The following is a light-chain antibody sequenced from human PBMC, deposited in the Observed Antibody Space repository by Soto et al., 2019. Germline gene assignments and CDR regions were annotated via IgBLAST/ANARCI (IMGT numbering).Light chain of an antibody. V-gene: IGLV2-14*01. CDR2: EVS. J-gene: IGLJ1*01. Sequence: QSALTQPAAVSGSPGQSITISCTGTSSDVGGYNYVSWYQQHPGKAPKLMIYEVSNRPSGVSNRFSGSKSGNTASLTIPGLQAEDEADYYCSSYTSSLPYVFGTGTKLTVL. CDR1: SSDVGGYNY. CDR3: SSYTSSLPYV.